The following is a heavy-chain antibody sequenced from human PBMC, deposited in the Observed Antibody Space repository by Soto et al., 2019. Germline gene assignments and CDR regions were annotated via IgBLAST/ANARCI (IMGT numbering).Heavy chain of an antibody. D-gene: IGHD1-26*01. Sequence: QVQLVQSGAEVREPGASVKVSCKASGYSFTSLDINWVRQTAGQGLEWMGWMQPSTGRTGYAQKFQGRVTMTRDTSINTAXXXXTTLTSDDTAFYYCARGVSAGVDYWGQGTLVTVXS. CDR3: ARGVSAGVDY. J-gene: IGHJ4*02. CDR2: MQPSTGRT. V-gene: IGHV1-8*01. CDR1: GYSFTSLD.